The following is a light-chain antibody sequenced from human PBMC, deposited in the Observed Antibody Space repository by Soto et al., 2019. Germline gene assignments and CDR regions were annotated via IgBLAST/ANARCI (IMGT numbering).Light chain of an antibody. J-gene: IGKJ1*01. V-gene: IGKV3-15*01. Sequence: EILMTQSPSTLAMSAGERATLSCRASQSVSRKLAWYQQKPGQAPRLLIYGASTSATGIPARFSGSGSGTEFTLTISSLQSEDFAVYYCQQYNNWPPTTFGQGTKVDIK. CDR3: QQYNNWPPTT. CDR2: GAS. CDR1: QSVSRK.